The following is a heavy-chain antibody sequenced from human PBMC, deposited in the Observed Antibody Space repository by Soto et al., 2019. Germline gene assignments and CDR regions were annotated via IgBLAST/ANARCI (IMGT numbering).Heavy chain of an antibody. J-gene: IGHJ4*02. D-gene: IGHD3-10*01. CDR3: ARGRGYYYGSGSYYDY. CDR2: IYYSGST. Sequence: PSETLSLTSTVCGGSISSYYWSWIRQPPGKGLEWIGYIYYSGSTNYNPSLKSRVTISVDTSKNQFSLKLSSVTAADTAVYYCARGRGYYYGSGSYYDYWGQGTLVTVSS. CDR1: GGSISSYY. V-gene: IGHV4-59*01.